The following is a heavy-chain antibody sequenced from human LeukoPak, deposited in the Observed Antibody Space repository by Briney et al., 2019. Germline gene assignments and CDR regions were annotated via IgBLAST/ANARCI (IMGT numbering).Heavy chain of an antibody. CDR2: IYYSGST. Sequence: SETLSLTCTVSGGSISSHYWSWIRQPPGKGLEWIGYIYYSGSTNYNPSLKSRVTISVDTSKNQFSLKLSSVTAADTAVYYCAREAVAGTYFDYWGQGTLVTVSS. CDR3: AREAVAGTYFDY. J-gene: IGHJ4*02. V-gene: IGHV4-59*11. CDR1: GGSISSHY. D-gene: IGHD6-19*01.